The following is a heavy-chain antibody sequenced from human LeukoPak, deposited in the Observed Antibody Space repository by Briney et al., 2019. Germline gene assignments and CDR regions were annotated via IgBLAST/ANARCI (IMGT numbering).Heavy chain of an antibody. CDR1: GFTFDDYG. V-gene: IGHV3-20*04. CDR3: ARELPGEAFDV. J-gene: IGHJ3*01. D-gene: IGHD7-27*01. CDR2: LNWNGGST. Sequence: GGSLRLSCAASGFTFDDYGMSWVRQAPGKGLEWVSGLNWNGGSTGYADSVKGRFTISRDNAKNSLYLQMSSLRAEDTAIYYCARELPGEAFDVWGQGTMVTVSS.